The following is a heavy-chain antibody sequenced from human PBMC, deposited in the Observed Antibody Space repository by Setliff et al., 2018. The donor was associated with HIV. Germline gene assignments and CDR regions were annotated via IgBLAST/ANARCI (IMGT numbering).Heavy chain of an antibody. CDR3: ARAGVVEGYYYYYYMDV. D-gene: IGHD2-15*01. V-gene: IGHV3-33*08. J-gene: IGHJ6*03. Sequence: GGSLRLSCTASGFNLFGYGMHWVRQAPGKGLEWVAFISFEGSNKYFADSVRGRFTISRDDAEKSVYLQMNSLRAEDTAVYYCARAGVVEGYYYYYYMDVWGKGTTVTVSS. CDR1: GFNLFGYG. CDR2: ISFEGSNK.